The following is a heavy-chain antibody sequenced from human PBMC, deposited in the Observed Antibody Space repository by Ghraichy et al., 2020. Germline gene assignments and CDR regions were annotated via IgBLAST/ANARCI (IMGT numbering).Heavy chain of an antibody. V-gene: IGHV3-21*01. J-gene: IGHJ4*02. CDR1: GFTFSTYS. D-gene: IGHD2-15*01. Sequence: GESLNISCAASGFTFSTYSMNWVRQAPGKGLEWVSSISSSSSYIYYADSVKGRFTISRDNAKNSLYLQMNSLRAEDTAVYYCARDRCGGGSCYFDYWGQGTLVTVSS. CDR2: ISSSSSYI. CDR3: ARDRCGGGSCYFDY.